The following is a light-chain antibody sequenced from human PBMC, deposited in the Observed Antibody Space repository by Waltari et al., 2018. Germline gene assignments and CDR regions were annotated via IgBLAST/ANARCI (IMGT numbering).Light chain of an antibody. J-gene: IGLJ1*01. CDR3: NSFAVGSKFV. CDR2: EVT. CDR1: GTDVGSSNH. V-gene: IGLV2-8*01. Sequence: QSALTQPPSASGSPGQSVTIPCTGTGTDVGSSNHVSWHPPHPGKAPKLMIYEVTTRPSGVPDRFSGSKSGNTASLTVSGLQVEDEADYYCNSFAVGSKFVFGTGTKVTVL.